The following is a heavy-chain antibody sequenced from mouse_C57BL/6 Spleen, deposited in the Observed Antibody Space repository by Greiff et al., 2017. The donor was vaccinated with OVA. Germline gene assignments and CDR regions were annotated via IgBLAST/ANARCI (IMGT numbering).Heavy chain of an antibody. CDR2: ISDGGSYT. Sequence: EVKLMESGGGLVKPGGSLKLSCAASGFTFSSYAMSWVRQTPEKRLEWVATISDGGSYTYYPDNVKGRFPISRDNAKNNLYLQMSHLKSEDTAMYYCARRGNSAWFAYWGQGTLVTVSA. J-gene: IGHJ3*01. CDR3: ARRGNSAWFAY. CDR1: GFTFSSYA. D-gene: IGHD2-1*01. V-gene: IGHV5-4*03.